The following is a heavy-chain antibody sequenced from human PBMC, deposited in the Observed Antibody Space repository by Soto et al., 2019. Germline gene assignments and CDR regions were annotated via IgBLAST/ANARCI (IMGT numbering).Heavy chain of an antibody. Sequence: EVQLLESGGGLVQPGGSLRLSCAASGFNFSSYAMSWVHQAPGKVLEWVSSISTSGGSTYYADSVKGRFTISRDNSNNTLYLQMNSLRDEDTAVYYCSLSDRYYGMDVGGLGTTVTVSS. CDR3: SLSDRYYGMDV. CDR1: GFNFSSYA. J-gene: IGHJ6*02. V-gene: IGHV3-23*01. CDR2: ISTSGGST.